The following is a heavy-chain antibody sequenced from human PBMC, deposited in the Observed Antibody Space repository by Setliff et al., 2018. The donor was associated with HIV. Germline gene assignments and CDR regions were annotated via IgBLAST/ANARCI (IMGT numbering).Heavy chain of an antibody. CDR1: GGSISSGSYY. CDR3: ASAPPGIQNDAFDV. CDR2: IYTNGYT. V-gene: IGHV4-61*09. J-gene: IGHJ3*01. Sequence: SETLSLTCSVSGGSISSGSYYWTWILQPAGKGPEWIGHIYTNGYTNYNPSLKSRVTISVDTSKNQFSLKLTSVTAADTAVYYCASAPPGIQNDAFDVWGQGTMVTVSS.